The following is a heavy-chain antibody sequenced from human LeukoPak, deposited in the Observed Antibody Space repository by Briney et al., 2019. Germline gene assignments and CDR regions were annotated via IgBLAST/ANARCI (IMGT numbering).Heavy chain of an antibody. CDR2: ISGSGGST. CDR1: GFTFSSYA. V-gene: IGHV3-23*01. D-gene: IGHD2-15*01. J-gene: IGHJ4*02. CDR3: AKGSGVVVVAAITFDY. Sequence: LTGGSLRLSCAASGFTFSSYAMSWVRQAPGKGLEWVSAISGSGGSTYYADSVKGRFTISRDNSKNTLYLQMNSLRAEDTAVYYCAKGSGVVVVAAITFDYWGQGTLVTVSS.